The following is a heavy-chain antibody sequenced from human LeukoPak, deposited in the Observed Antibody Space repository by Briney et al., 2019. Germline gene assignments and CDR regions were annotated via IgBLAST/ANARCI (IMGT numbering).Heavy chain of an antibody. CDR1: GFTFSSYW. D-gene: IGHD2-21*02. V-gene: IGHV3-48*02. Sequence: GGSLRLSCAASGFTFSSYWMHWVRQAPGKGLEWVAYIRTSVGGIYYADSVKGRFTISTDTAKNSLYLEMNNLRDGDTAVYYCARDDSWAFDYWGQGTLVTVSS. CDR3: ARDDSWAFDY. J-gene: IGHJ4*02. CDR2: IRTSVGGI.